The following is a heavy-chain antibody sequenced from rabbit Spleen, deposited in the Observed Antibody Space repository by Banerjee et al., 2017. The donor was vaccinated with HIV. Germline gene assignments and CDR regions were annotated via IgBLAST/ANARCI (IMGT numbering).Heavy chain of an antibody. CDR1: GFSFSSNW. J-gene: IGHJ4*01. D-gene: IGHD1-1*01. Sequence: QSLEESGGGLVKPGGTLTLTCTVSGFSFSSNWICWVRQAPGKGLEWIACIYPGSSGTTYYATWAKGRFTISKTSSTTVTLQMTSLTAADTATYFCTRDDGSGHYIDGYFNLWGPGTLVTVS. CDR3: TRDDGSGHYIDGYFNL. CDR2: IYPGSSGTT. V-gene: IGHV1S40*01.